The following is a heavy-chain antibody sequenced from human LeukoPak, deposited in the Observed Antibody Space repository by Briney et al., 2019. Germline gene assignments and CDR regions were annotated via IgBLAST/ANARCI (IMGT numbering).Heavy chain of an antibody. CDR1: GGSISSYY. J-gene: IGHJ4*02. Sequence: PSETLSLTCTVSGGSISSYYWSWIRQPPGKGLEWIGYIYYSGSTNYTPSLKSRVTISVDTSKNLFSLKPTSVTAADTAVYYCARGRYGDSNFDYWGQGTLVTVSS. CDR3: ARGRYGDSNFDY. V-gene: IGHV4-59*01. D-gene: IGHD4-17*01. CDR2: IYYSGST.